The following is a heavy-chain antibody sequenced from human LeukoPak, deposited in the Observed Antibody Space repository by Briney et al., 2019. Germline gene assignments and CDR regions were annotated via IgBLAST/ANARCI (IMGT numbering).Heavy chain of an antibody. CDR2: INPTSSTI. J-gene: IGHJ4*02. Sequence: GGSLRLSCAASQFTFRNYAMNWVRQAPGKGLEWVSYINPTSSTIYYADSVRGRFTISRDNPSNSLYLQMDSPTEDDTAVYFCARQGVLLRNYFDSWGQGTQVTVSS. CDR1: QFTFRNYA. D-gene: IGHD2/OR15-2a*01. CDR3: ARQGVLLRNYFDS. V-gene: IGHV3-48*02.